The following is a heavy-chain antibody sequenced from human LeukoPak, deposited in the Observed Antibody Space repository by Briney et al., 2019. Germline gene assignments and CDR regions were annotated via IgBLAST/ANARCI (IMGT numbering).Heavy chain of an antibody. J-gene: IGHJ5*02. CDR3: AREGNYYGSGSYYSWFDP. CDR1: GGTFSSYA. CDR2: IIPIFGTA. D-gene: IGHD3-10*01. Sequence: SVKVSCKASGGTFSSYAISWVRQAPGQGLEWMGGIIPIFGTANYAQKFQGRVTITADESTSTAYMELCSLRSEDTAVYYCAREGNYYGSGSYYSWFDPWGQGTLVTVSS. V-gene: IGHV1-69*01.